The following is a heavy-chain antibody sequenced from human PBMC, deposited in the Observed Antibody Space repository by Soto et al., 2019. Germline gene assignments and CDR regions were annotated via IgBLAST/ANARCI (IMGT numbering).Heavy chain of an antibody. CDR3: ARGLGIAARPRNLFDP. CDR1: GYTFTSYD. D-gene: IGHD6-6*01. CDR2: MNPNSGNT. Sequence: ASVKVSCKASGYTFTSYDINWVRQATGQGLEWMGWMNPNSGNTGYAQKFQGRVTMTRNTSISTAYMELSSLRSEDTAVYYCARGLGIAARPRNLFDPSGQGTLVTVSS. J-gene: IGHJ5*02. V-gene: IGHV1-8*01.